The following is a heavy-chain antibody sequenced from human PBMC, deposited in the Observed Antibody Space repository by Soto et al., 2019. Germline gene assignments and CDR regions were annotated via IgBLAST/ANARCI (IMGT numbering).Heavy chain of an antibody. D-gene: IGHD2-21*01. CDR1: GGSISSHY. CDR2: IYYSGSS. V-gene: IGHV4-59*08. Sequence: QVQLQESGPGLVKPSETLSLTCTVSGGSISSHYWSWLRQPPGKGLEWIGYIYYSGSSKYNPSLRSRVSMSVDTSKNQFSLRLSSVTASDTAVDHCARFYSIASYSDPWGRGAQVTVSS. J-gene: IGHJ2*01. CDR3: ARFYSIASYSDP.